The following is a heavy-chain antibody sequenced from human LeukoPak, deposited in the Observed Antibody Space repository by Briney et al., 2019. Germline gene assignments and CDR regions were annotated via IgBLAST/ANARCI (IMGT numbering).Heavy chain of an antibody. CDR3: ARGRYNWKGEGENWFDP. J-gene: IGHJ5*02. CDR2: ISSSSSYT. D-gene: IGHD1-20*01. CDR1: GFTFSSYS. Sequence: GGSLRLSCAASGFTFSSYSMSWVRQAPGKGLGWVSSISSSSSYTYYADSVKGRLTISRDNAKNSLYLQMNSLRAEDTALYYCARGRYNWKGEGENWFDPWGQGTLVTVSS. V-gene: IGHV3-21*01.